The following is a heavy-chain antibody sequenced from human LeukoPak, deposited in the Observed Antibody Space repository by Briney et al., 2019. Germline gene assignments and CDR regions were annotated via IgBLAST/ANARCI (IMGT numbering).Heavy chain of an antibody. J-gene: IGHJ5*02. CDR2: ISSSGSTI. D-gene: IGHD6-13*01. CDR3: ARDRSHQRRFHSSREENWFDP. V-gene: IGHV3-11*04. Sequence: GGSLRLSCAASGFIFSDYYMGWIRQAPGQGPEWVSYISSSGSTIYYADSVKGRFTISRDNAKNSLYLQMNSLRAEDTAVYYCARDRSHQRRFHSSREENWFDPWGQGTLVTVSS. CDR1: GFIFSDYY.